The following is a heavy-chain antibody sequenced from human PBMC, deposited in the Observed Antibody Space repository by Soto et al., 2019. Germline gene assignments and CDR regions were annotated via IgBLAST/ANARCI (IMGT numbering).Heavy chain of an antibody. CDR1: GGSISSGDYY. V-gene: IGHV4-30-4*01. CDR3: AREDSYYDSSGYYYNAFDV. Sequence: SETLSLTCTVSGGSISSGDYYWSWIRQPPGKGLEWIGYIYYSGSTYYNPSLKSRVTISVDTSKNQFSLKLSSVTAADTAVYYCAREDSYYDSSGYYYNAFDVCGQGAMVTV. J-gene: IGHJ3*01. D-gene: IGHD3-22*01. CDR2: IYYSGST.